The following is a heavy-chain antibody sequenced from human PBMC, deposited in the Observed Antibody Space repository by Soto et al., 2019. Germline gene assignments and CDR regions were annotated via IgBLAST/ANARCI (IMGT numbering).Heavy chain of an antibody. J-gene: IGHJ4*02. CDR2: IYFSGST. V-gene: IGHV4-59*01. Sequence: PSETLSLTCTVSGGSMSSYYWSWIRQPPGKGLEWIGHIYFSGSTNYNPSLKSRVTISVDTSKNQFSLKLSSVTTADTAVYYCARTHYDLFDYWGQGTLVTVSS. D-gene: IGHD3-3*01. CDR3: ARTHYDLFDY. CDR1: GGSMSSYY.